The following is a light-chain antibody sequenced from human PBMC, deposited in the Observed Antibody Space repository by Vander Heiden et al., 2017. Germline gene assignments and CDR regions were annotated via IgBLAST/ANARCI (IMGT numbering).Light chain of an antibody. CDR2: EVS. J-gene: IGLJ1*01. V-gene: IGLV2-8*01. CDR3: SSYAGSTYV. Sequence: QSALTQPPSASGSPGQSVTISCTGTSSDVGGYNYVSWYQQHPGKAPKLMIYEVSKRPSGVPDRFSGSKSGNTASLTVSGLQAEDEADYYYSSYAGSTYVFGTGTKVKVL. CDR1: SSDVGGYNY.